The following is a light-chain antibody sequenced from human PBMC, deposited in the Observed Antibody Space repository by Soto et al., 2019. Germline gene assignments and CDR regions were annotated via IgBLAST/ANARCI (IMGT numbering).Light chain of an antibody. J-gene: IGKJ3*01. Sequence: EIVLTQSRGTLSLSPGERATLSCRASQSVGSYLAWYQQKPGQAPKLLIYDASKRATGIPARFSGSGSGTDPTLTIRSLEPEDFAVYYCKLRSSWPPQCTVGPGTKADIK. CDR2: DAS. CDR3: KLRSSWPPQCT. CDR1: QSVGSY. V-gene: IGKV3-11*01.